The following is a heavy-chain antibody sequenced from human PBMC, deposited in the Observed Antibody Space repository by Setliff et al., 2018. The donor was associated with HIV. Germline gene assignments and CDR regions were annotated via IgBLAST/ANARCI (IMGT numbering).Heavy chain of an antibody. Sequence: ASVKVSCKASGYTFAGYYIHWVRQAPGQGLEWMGWINPNRGGTNFAQKFQGRVTMERDTSFTTVYMELNSLRSDDTAVYFCARGSSWYAPFDYWGQGTLVTVSS. V-gene: IGHV1-2*02. J-gene: IGHJ4*02. CDR1: GYTFAGYY. D-gene: IGHD6-13*01. CDR2: INPNRGGT. CDR3: ARGSSWYAPFDY.